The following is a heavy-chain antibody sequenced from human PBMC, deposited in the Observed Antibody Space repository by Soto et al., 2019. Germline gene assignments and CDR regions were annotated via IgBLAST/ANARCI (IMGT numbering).Heavy chain of an antibody. D-gene: IGHD3-10*01. J-gene: IGHJ4*02. CDR3: AKGEVRGIIPSYFDY. CDR2: ISNDGSNE. Sequence: QVQLVESGGGVVQPGRSLRLSCAGSGFTFRWLGMNWVRQAPGKGLEWVARISNDGSNEYYVDSVKGRFTISRDNSKNTLYLQMDSLRAEDTAVYYCAKGEVRGIIPSYFDYWGLGTLVTVSS. CDR1: GFTFRWLG. V-gene: IGHV3-30*18.